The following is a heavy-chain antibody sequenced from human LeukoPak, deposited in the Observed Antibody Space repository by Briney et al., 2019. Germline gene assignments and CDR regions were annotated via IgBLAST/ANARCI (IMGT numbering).Heavy chain of an antibody. CDR1: GYTFTSYD. CDR3: TRQSGWSLREFDY. J-gene: IGHJ4*02. CDR2: MNPNSGNT. V-gene: IGHV1-8*03. D-gene: IGHD6-19*01. Sequence: ASVKVSCKASGYTFTSYDINWVRQATGQGLEWMGWMNPNSGNTGYAQKFQGRVTITRNTSISTAYMELSSLKTEDTAVYYCTRQSGWSLREFDYWGQGTLVTVSS.